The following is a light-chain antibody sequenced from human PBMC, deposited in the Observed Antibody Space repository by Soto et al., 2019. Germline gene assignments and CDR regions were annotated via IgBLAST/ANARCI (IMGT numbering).Light chain of an antibody. Sequence: QSVVTQPPSMSGTPGQTVTISCSGSTSNIGSNAVNWYQQLPGTAPNLLIFSNNQRPSGVPDRFSGSNSGTTASLAISGLQSEDEDEYYCAAWDDSLNGVVFGGGTKVTVL. CDR1: TSNIGSNA. CDR2: SNN. CDR3: AAWDDSLNGVV. V-gene: IGLV1-44*01. J-gene: IGLJ3*02.